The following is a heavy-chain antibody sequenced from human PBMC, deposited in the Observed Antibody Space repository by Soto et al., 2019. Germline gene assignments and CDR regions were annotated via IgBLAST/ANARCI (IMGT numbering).Heavy chain of an antibody. D-gene: IGHD3-10*01. Sequence: PSETLSLTCAVYGGSFSGYYWSWIRQPPGKGLEWIGEINHSGSTNYNPSLKSRVTISVDTSKNQFSLKLSSVTAADTAVYYCARDTYLPWLGVRAHGMDVWGQGTTVTVSS. CDR2: INHSGST. V-gene: IGHV4-34*01. CDR3: ARDTYLPWLGVRAHGMDV. CDR1: GGSFSGYY. J-gene: IGHJ6*02.